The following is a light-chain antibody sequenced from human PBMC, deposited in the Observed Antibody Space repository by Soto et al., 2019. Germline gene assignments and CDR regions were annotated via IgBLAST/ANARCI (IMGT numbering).Light chain of an antibody. V-gene: IGKV1-5*03. Sequence: DIQMTQSPSTLSASVGDRVTITCRASQSISSWLAWYQQKPGKAPKLLIYKASSFESGVPSRFSGSGSGTEFPLTISRLQPDDFGVYYCQQSFTFGPGTKVDIK. J-gene: IGKJ3*01. CDR2: KAS. CDR3: QQSFT. CDR1: QSISSW.